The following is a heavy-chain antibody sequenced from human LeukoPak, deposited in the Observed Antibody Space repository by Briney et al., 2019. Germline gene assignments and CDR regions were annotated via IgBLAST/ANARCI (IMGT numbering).Heavy chain of an antibody. CDR1: GYSFTNYW. CDR2: IYPGDSDT. Sequence: GESLKISCKGSGYSFTNYWIGWVRQMPGKGLEWMGIIYPGDSDTTYSPSFQGQVTFSADKSITTAYLQWSSLKASDTAIYYCARAHTDTRSPYYFGMDVWGQGTTVTVSS. V-gene: IGHV5-51*01. J-gene: IGHJ6*02. D-gene: IGHD2-15*01. CDR3: ARAHTDTRSPYYFGMDV.